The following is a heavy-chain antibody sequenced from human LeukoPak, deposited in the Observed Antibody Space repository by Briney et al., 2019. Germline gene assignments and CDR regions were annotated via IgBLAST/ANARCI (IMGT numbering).Heavy chain of an antibody. CDR3: AKDGGYCGGDCYSLLLDY. V-gene: IGHV3-30*18. CDR2: ISYDGSNK. J-gene: IGHJ4*02. D-gene: IGHD2-21*02. CDR1: GFTFSSYG. Sequence: GRSLRLSCAASGFTFSSYGTHWVRQAPGKGLEWVAVISYDGSNKYYADSVKGRFTTSRDNSKNTLYLQMNSLRAEDTAVYYCAKDGGYCGGDCYSLLLDYWGQGTLVTVSS.